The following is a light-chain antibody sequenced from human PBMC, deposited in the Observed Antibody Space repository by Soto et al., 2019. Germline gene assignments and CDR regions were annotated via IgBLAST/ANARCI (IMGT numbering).Light chain of an antibody. Sequence: QTVVTQAPSFSVSPGGTVTLTCGLSSGSVTTTYSPTWYQQTPGQAPRTLIYSTNTRSSGVPDRFSGSILGNKAALTITGAQADDESDYYCVLYMGSGIWVFGGGTKLTVL. CDR2: STN. V-gene: IGLV8-61*01. CDR1: SGSVTTTYS. CDR3: VLYMGSGIWV. J-gene: IGLJ3*02.